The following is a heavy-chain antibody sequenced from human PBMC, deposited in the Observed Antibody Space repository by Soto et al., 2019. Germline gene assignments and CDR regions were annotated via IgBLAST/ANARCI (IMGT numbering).Heavy chain of an antibody. CDR3: AKGMYYYDSSGYRLFDY. Sequence: PGGSLRLSCAASGFTFRNYAMNWVRQAPGKGLGWVSGISVSGGSTYYADSVKGRFTVSRDNSKNTVFLQMNSLRAGDTAVYFCAKGMYYYDSSGYRLFDYWGQGTLVTVSS. J-gene: IGHJ4*02. CDR1: GFTFRNYA. D-gene: IGHD3-22*01. CDR2: ISVSGGST. V-gene: IGHV3-23*01.